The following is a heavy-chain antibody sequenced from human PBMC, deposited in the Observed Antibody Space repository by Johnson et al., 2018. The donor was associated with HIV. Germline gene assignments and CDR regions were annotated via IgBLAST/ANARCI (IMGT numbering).Heavy chain of an antibody. CDR3: AREGEGYSSSWYDAFDI. Sequence: VQLVESGGDLIQPGGSLRLSCAASGFTFSSYAMNWVRQAPGKGLEWVSTISGSGGSTYYADSVRGRFTISRDNSKNTLYLQMNSLRAEDTAVYYCAREGEGYSSSWYDAFDIWGQGTMVTVSS. V-gene: IGHV3-23*04. D-gene: IGHD6-13*01. CDR2: ISGSGGST. J-gene: IGHJ3*02. CDR1: GFTFSSYA.